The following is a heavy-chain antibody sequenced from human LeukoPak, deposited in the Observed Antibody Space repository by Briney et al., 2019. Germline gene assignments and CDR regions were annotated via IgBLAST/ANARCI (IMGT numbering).Heavy chain of an antibody. V-gene: IGHV4-30-2*01. D-gene: IGHD4-11*01. CDR3: ARGGKKLGAFGLQALDY. Sequence: PSQTLSLTCAVSGGSISIGGYSWSWIRQPPGKGLEWIGYIYHSGSTYYNPSLKSRVTISVDRSKNQFSLKLSSVTAADTAVYYCARGGKKLGAFGLQALDYWGQGTLVTVSS. CDR2: IYHSGST. CDR1: GGSISIGGYS. J-gene: IGHJ4*02.